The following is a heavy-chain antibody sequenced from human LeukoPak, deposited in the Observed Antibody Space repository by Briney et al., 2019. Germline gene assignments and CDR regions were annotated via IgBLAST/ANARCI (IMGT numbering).Heavy chain of an antibody. D-gene: IGHD3-10*01. CDR1: GGSISSGSYY. CDR3: ARHVLLWFGEATRFDP. Sequence: PSETLSLTSTVSGGSISSGSYYWSWIRQPPGKGLEWIGYIYYSGSTNYNPSLKSRVTISVDTSKNQFSLKLSSVTAADTAVYYCARHVLLWFGEATRFDPWGQGTLVTVSS. J-gene: IGHJ5*02. CDR2: IYYSGST. V-gene: IGHV4-61*01.